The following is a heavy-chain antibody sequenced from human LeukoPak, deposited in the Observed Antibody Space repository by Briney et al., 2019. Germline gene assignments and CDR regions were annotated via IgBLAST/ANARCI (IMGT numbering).Heavy chain of an antibody. V-gene: IGHV4-59*08. Sequence: SETLSLTCTVSGGSISSYYWSWIRQPPGKGLEWIGYIYYSGSTNYNPSLKSRVTISVDTSKNQFSLKLSSVTAVDTAVYYCARGNRGVLRYFDWLPDFDYWGQRTLVTVSS. CDR1: GGSISSYY. D-gene: IGHD3-9*01. CDR3: ARGNRGVLRYFDWLPDFDY. J-gene: IGHJ4*02. CDR2: IYYSGST.